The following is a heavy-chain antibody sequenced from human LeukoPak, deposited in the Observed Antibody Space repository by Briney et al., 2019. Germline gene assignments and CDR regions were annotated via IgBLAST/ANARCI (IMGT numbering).Heavy chain of an antibody. CDR2: IYYSGST. CDR1: GGSISSNNCY. J-gene: IGHJ4*02. Sequence: SETLSLTCTVSGGSISSNNCYWGWIRQPPGKGLEWIGSIYYSGSTYYNPSLKSRVTISVDTPKNQFSLKLSSVTAADTAVFYCARRLVVATTFFDYWGQGTLVTVSS. V-gene: IGHV4-39*01. D-gene: IGHD2-15*01. CDR3: ARRLVVATTFFDY.